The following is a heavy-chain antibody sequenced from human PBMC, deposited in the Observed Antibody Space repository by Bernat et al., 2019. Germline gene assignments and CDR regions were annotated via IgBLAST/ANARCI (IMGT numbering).Heavy chain of an antibody. CDR2: ISYGGRNK. V-gene: IGHV3-30*18. D-gene: IGHD1-26*01. Sequence: QVQVVESGGGVVQPGKSLRLSCVVPGSGLTFSSYGIHWVRQAPGNGLEWVSVISYGGRNKYYGDAVKGRFIISKDDSKNTVELQMNSLKTEDTALYYYAKDGRDGSPAYFQHWGQGTPVTVSS. CDR1: GLTFSSYG. CDR3: AKDGRDGSPAYFQH. J-gene: IGHJ1*01.